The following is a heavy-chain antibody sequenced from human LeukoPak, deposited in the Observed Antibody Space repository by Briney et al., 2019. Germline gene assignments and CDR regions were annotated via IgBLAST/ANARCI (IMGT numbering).Heavy chain of an antibody. V-gene: IGHV1-2*02. J-gene: IGHJ4*02. CDR1: GYIFTDNY. D-gene: IGHD2-8*01. CDR3: ARRSKWSLDF. Sequence: VASVTVSCKASGYIFTDNYIHWVRQAPGQGLEWMGWINPNSGGTKYAQKFQGRVTMTRDTSFNTVYMEVSRLRSDDTAVYYCARRSKWSLDFWGQGTLVTVSS. CDR2: INPNSGGT.